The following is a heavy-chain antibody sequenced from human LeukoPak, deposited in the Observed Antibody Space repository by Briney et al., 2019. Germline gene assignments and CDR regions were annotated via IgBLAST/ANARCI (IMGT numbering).Heavy chain of an antibody. CDR1: GFTFSSYS. CDR3: ARDKSVVVPAAIQYYYYYYMDV. V-gene: IGHV3-48*04. J-gene: IGHJ6*03. CDR2: ISSSSSTI. Sequence: PGGSLRLSCAASGFTFSSYSMNWVRQAPGKGLEWVSYISSSSSTIYYADSVKGRFTISRDNAKNSLYLQMNSLRAEDTAVYYCARDKSVVVPAAIQYYYYYYMDVWGKGTTVTVSS. D-gene: IGHD2-2*02.